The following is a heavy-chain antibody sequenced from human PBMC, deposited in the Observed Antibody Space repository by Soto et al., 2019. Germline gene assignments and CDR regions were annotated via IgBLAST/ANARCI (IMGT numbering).Heavy chain of an antibody. J-gene: IGHJ3*02. CDR2: INPSGGST. D-gene: IGHD6-13*01. Sequence: SVKVSCKASGYTFTSYYMHWVRQAPGQGLEWMGIINPSGGSTSYAQKFQGRVTMTRDTSTNTVYMELSSLRSEDTAVYYCAREQQLGNAFDIWGQGTMVTVSS. CDR3: AREQQLGNAFDI. CDR1: GYTFTSYY. V-gene: IGHV1-46*01.